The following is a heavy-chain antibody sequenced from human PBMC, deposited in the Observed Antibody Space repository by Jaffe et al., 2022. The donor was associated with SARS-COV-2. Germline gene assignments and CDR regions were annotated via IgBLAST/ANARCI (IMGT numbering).Heavy chain of an antibody. CDR1: GGSISSYY. D-gene: IGHD5-12*01. V-gene: IGHV4-59*01. J-gene: IGHJ5*02. CDR2: IYYSGST. CDR3: ARGFGGATITSWFDP. Sequence: QVQLQESGPGLVKPSETLSLTCTVSGGSISSYYWSWIRQPPGKGLEWIGYIYYSGSTNYNPSLKSRVTISVDTSKNQFSLKLSSVTAADTAVYYCARGFGGATITSWFDPWGQGTLVTVSS.